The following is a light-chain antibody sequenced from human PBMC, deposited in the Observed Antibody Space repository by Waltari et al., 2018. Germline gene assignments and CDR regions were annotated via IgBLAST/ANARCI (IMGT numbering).Light chain of an antibody. Sequence: DIQLTQSPSSLSAFVVDGVTITCRASQTLGHYLNWFQQRPGKAPKLLIYATSDLQSGVPSRFSGSGSGTDFTLTISSLQPEDSATYYCQQTFSAFRTFGGGTKVEIK. V-gene: IGKV1-39*01. CDR2: ATS. CDR3: QQTFSAFRT. J-gene: IGKJ4*01. CDR1: QTLGHY.